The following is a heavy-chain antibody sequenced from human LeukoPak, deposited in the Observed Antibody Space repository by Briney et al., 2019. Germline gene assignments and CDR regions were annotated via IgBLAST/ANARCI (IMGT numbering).Heavy chain of an antibody. CDR1: GGSISSDSW. V-gene: IGHV4-4*02. J-gene: IGHJ4*02. CDR3: ASEPVRTGPGY. Sequence: PSETLSLTSAVSGGSISSDSWWSWVRQPPGKGLEWIGEIYHSGSTYYNPSLKSRVTISVDRSKNQFSLKLSSVTAADTAVYYCASEPVRTGPGYWGQGTLVTVSS. D-gene: IGHD3-10*01. CDR2: IYHSGST.